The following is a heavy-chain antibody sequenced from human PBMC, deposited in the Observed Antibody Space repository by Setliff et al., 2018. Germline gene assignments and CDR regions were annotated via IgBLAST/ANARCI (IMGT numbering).Heavy chain of an antibody. CDR3: ARSRRPRRLQSDFDH. D-gene: IGHD6-25*01. J-gene: IGHJ4*02. CDR1: GFSVSDNY. V-gene: IGHV3-11*04. CDR2: ISSRTNTM. Sequence: GGSLRLSCAASGFSVSDNYMSWVRQAPGKGLEWISYISSRTNTMYYADSVKGRFSISRDSAKSSLFLQMNSLRGEDTAVYYCARSRRPRRLQSDFDHWGQGTLVTVSS.